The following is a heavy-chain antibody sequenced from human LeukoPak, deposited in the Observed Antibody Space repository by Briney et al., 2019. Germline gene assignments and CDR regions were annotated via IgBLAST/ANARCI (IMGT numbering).Heavy chain of an antibody. V-gene: IGHV3-64D*06. CDR1: GFTFSSYA. J-gene: IGHJ4*02. Sequence: GGSLRLSCSASGFTFSSYAMHWVRPAPGKGLEYVSAISSNGGSTYYADSVKGRFTISRDNSKNTLYLQMSSLRAEDTAVYYCVKGSSTSYTAVIDYWGQGTLVTVSS. D-gene: IGHD2-2*01. CDR2: ISSNGGST. CDR3: VKGSSTSYTAVIDY.